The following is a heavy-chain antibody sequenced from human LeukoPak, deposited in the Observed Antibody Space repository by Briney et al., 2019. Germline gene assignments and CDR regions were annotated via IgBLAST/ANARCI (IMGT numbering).Heavy chain of an antibody. CDR3: ATVGPIVGAHYYYYYMDV. D-gene: IGHD1-26*01. CDR2: VDPEDGET. J-gene: IGHJ6*03. V-gene: IGHV1-69-2*01. CDR1: GYTFTDYY. Sequence: ASVKISCKVSGYTFTDYYMHWVQQAPGKGLEWMGLVDPEDGETIYAEKFQGRVTITADTSTDTAYMELSSLRSEDTAVYYCATVGPIVGAHYYYYYMDVWGKGTTVTVSS.